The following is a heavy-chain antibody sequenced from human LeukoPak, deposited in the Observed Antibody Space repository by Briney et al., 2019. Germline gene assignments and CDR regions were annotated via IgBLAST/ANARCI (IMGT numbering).Heavy chain of an antibody. Sequence: AASVKVSCKASGYTFTSYGVSWVRQAPGQGLEWMGWIIDYNGNTNYAQKLQGRVTMTTDTSTSTAYMELRSLRSDDTAVYYCARDYYGSGSAPEYWGQGTLVTVSS. CDR2: IIDYNGNT. V-gene: IGHV1-18*01. CDR1: GYTFTSYG. CDR3: ARDYYGSGSAPEY. J-gene: IGHJ4*02. D-gene: IGHD3-10*01.